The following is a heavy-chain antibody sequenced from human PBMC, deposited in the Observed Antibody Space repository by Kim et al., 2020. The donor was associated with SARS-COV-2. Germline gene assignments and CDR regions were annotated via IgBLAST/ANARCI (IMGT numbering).Heavy chain of an antibody. CDR2: IIPIFGTA. D-gene: IGHD3-10*01. CDR1: GGTFSSYA. V-gene: IGHV1-69*13. Sequence: SVKVSCKASGGTFSSYAISWVRQAPGQGLEWMGGIIPIFGTANYAPKFQGRVTITADESTSTAYMELSSLRSEDTAVYYCIGGFGELTEIDAFDIWGQGTMVTVSS. J-gene: IGHJ3*02. CDR3: IGGFGELTEIDAFDI.